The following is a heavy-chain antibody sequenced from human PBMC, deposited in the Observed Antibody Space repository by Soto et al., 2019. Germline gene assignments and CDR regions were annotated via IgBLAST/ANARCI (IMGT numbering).Heavy chain of an antibody. Sequence: QVQLVQSGADVKKPGSSVKVSCKTFGGTFSTFTINRVRQAPGQGLVWMGSIIPFLNISNNARNFLGRLTIAADESTSTAYMELESLSPEDTAIDFCATWGAQNDHWGQGTLVTVSS. CDR2: IIPFLNIS. CDR3: ATWGAQNDH. D-gene: IGHD3-16*01. CDR1: GGTFSTFT. J-gene: IGHJ5*02. V-gene: IGHV1-69*09.